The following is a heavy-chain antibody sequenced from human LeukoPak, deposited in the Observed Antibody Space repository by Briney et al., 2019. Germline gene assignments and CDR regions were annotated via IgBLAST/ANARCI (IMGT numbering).Heavy chain of an antibody. CDR2: INPNSGGT. V-gene: IGHV1-2*02. D-gene: IGHD2-21*01. CDR1: GYTFTDYY. Sequence: ASVKVSCKTSGYTFTDYYLHWVRQAPGQGLEWMGWINPNSGGTSSAQKFQGRVTMTRDTSISTVYMEVSWLTSDDTAIYYCARADRLHGGPYLIGPWGQGTLVTVSS. J-gene: IGHJ5*02. CDR3: ARADRLHGGPYLIGP.